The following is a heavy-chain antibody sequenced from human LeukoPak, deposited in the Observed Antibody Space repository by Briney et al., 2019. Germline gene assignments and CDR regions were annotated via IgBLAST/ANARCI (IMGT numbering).Heavy chain of an antibody. V-gene: IGHV4-39*07. D-gene: IGHD3-10*01. J-gene: IGHJ4*02. CDR2: MYYSGSI. Sequence: SETLSLTCTVSGGSISSSNYYWGWIRQPPGKGLEWIGSMYYSGSIFYNPSLKSRVTISINTSKNQFSLKVSSVTAADTAVYYCARARVPGSYSPKGPFDYWGQGTLVAVSS. CDR1: GGSISSSNYY. CDR3: ARARVPGSYSPKGPFDY.